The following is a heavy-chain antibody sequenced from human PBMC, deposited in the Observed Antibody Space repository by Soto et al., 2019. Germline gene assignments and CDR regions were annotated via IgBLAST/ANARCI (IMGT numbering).Heavy chain of an antibody. CDR1: GYTFTSYS. CDR3: ERDFTTGTTLYRPAFDY. J-gene: IGHJ4*02. V-gene: IGHV1-3*04. D-gene: IGHD1-1*01. Sequence: ASVKVSCKASGYTFTSYSIHWVRQAPGQGLEWIGWINTDNGDAKYSQKFQGRVTVTRDTSATTAYMEVSSLRSEDTAVYYCERDFTTGTTLYRPAFDYWGQGTLVTVSS. CDR2: INTDNGDA.